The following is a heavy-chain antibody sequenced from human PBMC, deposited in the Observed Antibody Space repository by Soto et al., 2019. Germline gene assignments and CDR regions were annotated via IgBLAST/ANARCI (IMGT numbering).Heavy chain of an antibody. Sequence: GGSLRLSCSASGFTFSNYARHWVRQAPGKGLEYVSAIYSNGGSTFYADSVRGRFTISRDNSKNTLYLQMSSLRAEDTAVYYCVKDRYYYDSSAYRSAYWGQGTLVTVYS. J-gene: IGHJ4*02. CDR1: GFTFSNYA. D-gene: IGHD3-22*01. CDR3: VKDRYYYDSSAYRSAY. V-gene: IGHV3-64D*06. CDR2: IYSNGGST.